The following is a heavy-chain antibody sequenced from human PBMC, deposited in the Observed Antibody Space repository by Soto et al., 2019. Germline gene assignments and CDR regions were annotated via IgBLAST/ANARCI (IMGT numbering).Heavy chain of an antibody. CDR1: GYTFTDYY. D-gene: IGHD6-19*01. CDR3: ARDARYSSGWYDY. CDR2: INPNSGGI. V-gene: IGHV1-2*04. Sequence: ASVKVSCKASGYTFTDYYVHWVRQAPGQGLEWMGWINPNSGGINYAQKFQGWVTMTRDTSISTAYMELSRLRSDDTAVYYCARDARYSSGWYDYWGQGTLVTVSS. J-gene: IGHJ4*02.